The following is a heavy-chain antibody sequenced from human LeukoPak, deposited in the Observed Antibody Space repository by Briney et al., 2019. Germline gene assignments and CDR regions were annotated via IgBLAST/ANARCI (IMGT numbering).Heavy chain of an antibody. CDR2: IYYSGST. D-gene: IGHD3-22*01. J-gene: IGHJ4*02. CDR3: ARETQDSSGYYYPNYYFDY. CDR1: GGSISSGDYY. V-gene: IGHV4-30-4*01. Sequence: SETLSLTCTVSGGSISSGDYYWSWIRQPPGKGLEWIGYIYYSGSTYYNPSLKSRGTISVDTSKNQFSLKLSSVTAADTAVYYCARETQDSSGYYYPNYYFDYWGQGTLVTVSS.